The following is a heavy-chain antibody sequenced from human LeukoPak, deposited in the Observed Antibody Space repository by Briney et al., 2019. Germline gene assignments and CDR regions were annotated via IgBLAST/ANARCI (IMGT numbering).Heavy chain of an antibody. D-gene: IGHD3-10*01. V-gene: IGHV4-34*01. CDR2: INHSGST. CDR1: GGSFSGYY. Sequence: PSETLSLTCVGCGGSFSGYYWSWLRQPPAKGLEWIGEINHSGSTNYNQSLKSRVTLSVDPPKYQFHLTLRAVAAADTAVYYCARGNYRGVTMVRGVINTVTRCYFDYWGQGTLVTV. CDR3: ARGNYRGVTMVRGVINTVTRCYFDY. J-gene: IGHJ4*02.